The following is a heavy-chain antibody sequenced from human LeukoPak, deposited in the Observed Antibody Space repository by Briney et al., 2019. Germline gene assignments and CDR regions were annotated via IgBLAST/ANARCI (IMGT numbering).Heavy chain of an antibody. D-gene: IGHD3-16*02. CDR2: IYYSGST. J-gene: IGHJ4*02. CDR1: GGSISSGSYY. Sequence: SETLSLTCTVSGGSISSGSYYWSWIRQPPGKGLEWIGSIYYSGSTYYNPSLKSRVTISVDTSKNQFSLKLSSVTAADTAVYYCARYRFPPKYYFDYWGQGTLVTVSS. V-gene: IGHV4-39*07. CDR3: ARYRFPPKYYFDY.